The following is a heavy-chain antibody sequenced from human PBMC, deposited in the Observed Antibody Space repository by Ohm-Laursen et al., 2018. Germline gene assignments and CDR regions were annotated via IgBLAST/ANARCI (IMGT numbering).Heavy chain of an antibody. CDR2: IDSSARTM. Sequence: SLRLSCAASGFTFSDSYMSWIRQAPGKGLEWVSYIDSSARTMYYADSVKGRFTISRDNAKNTLYLQMSTLRAEDMAVYYCARAGSNWKIDYWGQGTLVTVSS. CDR3: ARAGSNWKIDY. D-gene: IGHD1-1*01. CDR1: GFTFSDSY. V-gene: IGHV3-11*04. J-gene: IGHJ4*02.